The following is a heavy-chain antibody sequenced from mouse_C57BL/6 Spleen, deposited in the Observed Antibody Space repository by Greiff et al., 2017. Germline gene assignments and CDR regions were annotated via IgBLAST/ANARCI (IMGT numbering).Heavy chain of an antibody. D-gene: IGHD1-1*01. V-gene: IGHV3-6*01. Sequence: DVHLVESGPGLVKPSQSLSLTCSVTGYSITSGYYWNWIRQFPGNKLEWMGYISYDGSNNYNPSLKNRISITRDTSKNQFFLKLNSVTTEDTATYYCKGGSSYGYFDVWGTGTTVTVSS. CDR2: ISYDGSN. CDR1: GYSITSGYY. CDR3: KGGSSYGYFDV. J-gene: IGHJ1*03.